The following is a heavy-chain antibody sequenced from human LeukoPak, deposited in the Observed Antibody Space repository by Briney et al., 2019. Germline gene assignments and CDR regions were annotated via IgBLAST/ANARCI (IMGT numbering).Heavy chain of an antibody. CDR2: LSYDGTSK. CDR3: AKERVAATAYYYYGMDV. J-gene: IGHJ6*02. V-gene: IGHV3-30*18. CDR1: GFTFNRYG. D-gene: IGHD2-15*01. Sequence: GGSLRLSCAASGFTFNRYGMHWVRQAPGKGLEWVAVLSYDGTSKYYGDSVKGRLTISRDNSKNTLYLQMDSLRAEDTAVYYCAKERVAATAYYYYGMDVWGQGTTVTVSS.